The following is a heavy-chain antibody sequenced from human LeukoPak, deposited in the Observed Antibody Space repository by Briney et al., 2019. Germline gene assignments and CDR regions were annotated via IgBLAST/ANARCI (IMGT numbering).Heavy chain of an antibody. CDR3: ARLELVGATDGIDY. V-gene: IGHV1-8*01. Sequence: ASVKVSCKASGYTFTNYDINWVRQATGQGLEWMGWMNPNSGNTGYAQKFQGRVTMTRDTSISTAYMELTRLRSDDTAVYYCARLELVGATDGIDYWGQGTLVTVSS. CDR1: GYTFTNYD. CDR2: MNPNSGNT. J-gene: IGHJ4*02. D-gene: IGHD1-26*01.